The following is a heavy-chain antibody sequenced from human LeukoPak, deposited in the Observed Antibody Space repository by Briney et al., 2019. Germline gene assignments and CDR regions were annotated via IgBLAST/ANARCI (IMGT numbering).Heavy chain of an antibody. CDR2: ISWNSGSI. J-gene: IGHJ4*02. CDR1: GFTFDDYA. Sequence: GGSLRLSCAASGFTFDDYAMHWVRQAPGKGLGWVSGISWNSGSIGYADSVKGRFTISRDNAKNSLYLQMNSLRAEDTALYYCAKGHGDYRAYFDYWGQGTLVTVSS. D-gene: IGHD4-17*01. V-gene: IGHV3-9*01. CDR3: AKGHGDYRAYFDY.